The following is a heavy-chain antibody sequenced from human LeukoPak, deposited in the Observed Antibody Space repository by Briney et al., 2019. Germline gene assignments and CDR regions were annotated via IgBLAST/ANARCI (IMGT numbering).Heavy chain of an antibody. V-gene: IGHV4-4*02. D-gene: IGHD2-8*01. Sequence: SETLSLTCGVSGGSTTSTNWWSWVRQTPGQGLEWIGEISLNGVTNYNPSLNSRVTMLLDTSRNHLSLNLTSVTAADTAVYYCSRENGAFSPFGYWGQGTLVTVPS. J-gene: IGHJ4*02. CDR1: GGSTTSTNW. CDR3: SRENGAFSPFGY. CDR2: ISLNGVT.